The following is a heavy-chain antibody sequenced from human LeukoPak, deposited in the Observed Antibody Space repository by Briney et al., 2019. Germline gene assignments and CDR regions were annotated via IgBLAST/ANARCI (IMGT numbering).Heavy chain of an antibody. J-gene: IGHJ3*02. Sequence: SETLSLTCTVSGGSVSSGSYYWGWIRQPPGKGLEWIGYIYYSGSTNYNPSLKSRVTISVDTSKNQFSLKLSSVTAADTAVYYCARDKGVARGYAFDIWGQGTMVTVSS. V-gene: IGHV4-61*01. CDR3: ARDKGVARGYAFDI. D-gene: IGHD3-10*01. CDR1: GGSVSSGSYY. CDR2: IYYSGST.